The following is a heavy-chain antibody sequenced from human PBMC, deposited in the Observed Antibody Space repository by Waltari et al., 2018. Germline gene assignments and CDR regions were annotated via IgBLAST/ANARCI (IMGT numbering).Heavy chain of an antibody. V-gene: IGHV3-53*01. CDR2: IYSVGST. CDR3: ARDRYSGLYYFDY. Sequence: EVQLVESGGGLIQPGGSLRLSCAASGFTVSSNYMSWVRQAPGKGLGWVSVIYSVGSTYYSDSVKGRFTISRDNSKNTLYLQMNSLRAEDTAVYYCARDRYSGLYYFDYWGQGTLVTVSS. CDR1: GFTVSSNY. D-gene: IGHD1-26*01. J-gene: IGHJ4*02.